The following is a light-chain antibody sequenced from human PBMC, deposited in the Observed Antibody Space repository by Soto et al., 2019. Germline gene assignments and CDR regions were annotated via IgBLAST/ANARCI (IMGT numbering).Light chain of an antibody. CDR2: DTS. CDR3: QQYNNWPRT. Sequence: EIVFTQSPATLSLSPGERVTLSCRASQSVSRYLAWYQQKPGQAPRLLIYDTSYRATGIPARFSGSGSGTEFTLTISSLQSEDFAVYYCQQYNNWPRTFGQGTKVDIK. J-gene: IGKJ1*01. V-gene: IGKV3-15*01. CDR1: QSVSRY.